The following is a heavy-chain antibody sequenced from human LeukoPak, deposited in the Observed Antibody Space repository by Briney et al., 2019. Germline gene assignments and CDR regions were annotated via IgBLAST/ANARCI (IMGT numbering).Heavy chain of an antibody. CDR1: GFTFSSYA. V-gene: IGHV3-23*01. Sequence: PGGSLRLSCAASGFTFSSYAMSWVRQAPGKGLEWVSSISDNGGSTYSADSVKGRFTISRDNSKNTPYLQMNSLRAEDTAVYYCAREFGLITSHWGQGTLVTVSS. CDR3: AREFGLITSH. J-gene: IGHJ1*01. CDR2: ISDNGGST. D-gene: IGHD3/OR15-3a*01.